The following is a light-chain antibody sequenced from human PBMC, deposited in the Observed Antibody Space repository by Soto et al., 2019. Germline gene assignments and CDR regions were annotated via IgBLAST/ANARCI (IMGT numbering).Light chain of an antibody. CDR3: MQALQTPWT. CDR2: LGS. Sequence: DIVMTQSALSLPVTPLDPSSISWSSILILLHSKGNNYLDWYVQKPGQSPQLLIYLGSNRASGVPDRLSGSGSGTDFTLKISRVEAEDVGVYYCMQALQTPWTFGQGTKVDIK. CDR1: LILLHSKGNNY. J-gene: IGKJ1*01. V-gene: IGKV2-28*01.